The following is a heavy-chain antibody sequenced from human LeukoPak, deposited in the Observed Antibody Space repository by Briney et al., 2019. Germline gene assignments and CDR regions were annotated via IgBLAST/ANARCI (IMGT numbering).Heavy chain of an antibody. CDR3: AKDWRGQVGGYYFDY. CDR1: GFTFSSYA. D-gene: IGHD6-19*01. CDR2: ISGPGGTT. J-gene: IGHJ4*02. V-gene: IGHV3-23*01. Sequence: PGGSLRLSCAASGFTFSSYAMSWVRQAPGKGLEWVSAISGPGGTTYYADSVKGRFTISRDNSKNTLYLQMNSLRAEDTAVYYCAKDWRGQVGGYYFDYWGQGTLVTVSS.